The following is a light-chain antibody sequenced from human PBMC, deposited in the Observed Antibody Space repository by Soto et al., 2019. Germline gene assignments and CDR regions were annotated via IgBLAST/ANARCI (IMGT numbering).Light chain of an antibody. V-gene: IGLV3-21*04. CDR1: NIGSKS. Sequence: SYVLTQPSSVSVAPGKTATITCGGNNIGSKSVHWYQQKAGQAPVLVIYSESDRPSGIPERFSGSNSGNAATLTISRVEAGDEADYYCQVWDSSSNLYVFGTGTKLTVL. J-gene: IGLJ1*01. CDR2: SES. CDR3: QVWDSSSNLYV.